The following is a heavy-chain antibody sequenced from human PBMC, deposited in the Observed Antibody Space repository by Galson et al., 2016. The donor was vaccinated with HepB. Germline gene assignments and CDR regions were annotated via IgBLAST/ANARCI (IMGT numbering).Heavy chain of an antibody. V-gene: IGHV3-23*01. CDR3: VKQIDRGTLDR. J-gene: IGHJ5*02. Sequence: SLRLSCAASGFPFGTYAMSWVRQAPGKGLEWRSAINGVGYGSTTYYRESVKGRFTIPRDISKNTLSLQMSRLRAEDTAVYCCVKQIDRGTLDRWGQGTLVIVSS. D-gene: IGHD3-10*01. CDR2: INGVGYGSTT. CDR1: GFPFGTYA.